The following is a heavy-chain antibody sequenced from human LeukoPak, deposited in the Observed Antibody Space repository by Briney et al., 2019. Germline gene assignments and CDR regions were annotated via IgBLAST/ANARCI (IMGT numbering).Heavy chain of an antibody. Sequence: PGGSLRLSCAASEISFSGYWMHWVRQGPGKGLVWVSRIHSDGSRTNYADSVKGRFTISRDNAKNMLYLQMNSLRAEDTAVYYCARVEYSSSWHEDYWGQGTLVTVSS. CDR1: EISFSGYW. CDR2: IHSDGSRT. CDR3: ARVEYSSSWHEDY. D-gene: IGHD6-13*01. V-gene: IGHV3-74*01. J-gene: IGHJ4*02.